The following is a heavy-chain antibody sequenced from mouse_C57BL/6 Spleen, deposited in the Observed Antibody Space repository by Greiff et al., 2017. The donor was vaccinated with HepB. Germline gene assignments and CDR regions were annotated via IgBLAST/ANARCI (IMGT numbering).Heavy chain of an antibody. CDR2: IDPETGGT. D-gene: IGHD1-1*01. CDR3: TRYGSSYGAMDY. V-gene: IGHV1-15*01. Sequence: VQLQQSGAELVRPGASVTLSCKASGYTFTDYEMHWVKQTPVHGLEWIGAIDPETGGTAYNQKFKGKAILTADTSSSTAYMELRSLTSEDSAVYYCTRYGSSYGAMDYWGQGTSVTVSS. CDR1: GYTFTDYE. J-gene: IGHJ4*01.